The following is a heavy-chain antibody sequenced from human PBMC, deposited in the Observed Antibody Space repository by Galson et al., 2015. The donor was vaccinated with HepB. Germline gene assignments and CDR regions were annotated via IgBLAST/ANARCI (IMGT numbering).Heavy chain of an antibody. CDR2: IKSKTDGGTT. Sequence: SLRLSCAASGFTFSNAWMSWVRQAPGKGLEWVGRIKSKTDGGTTDYAAPVKGRFTISRDDSKNTLYLQMNSLKTEDTAVYYCTTLLAGVIFDWYFDLWGRGTLVTVSS. D-gene: IGHD3-16*02. V-gene: IGHV3-15*01. J-gene: IGHJ2*01. CDR1: GFTFSNAW. CDR3: TTLLAGVIFDWYFDL.